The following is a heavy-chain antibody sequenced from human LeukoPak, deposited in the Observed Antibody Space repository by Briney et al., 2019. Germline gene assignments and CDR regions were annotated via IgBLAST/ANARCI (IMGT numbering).Heavy chain of an antibody. CDR2: FDPEDGET. CDR1: GYTLTELS. Sequence: ASVKVSCKVSGYTLTELSMHWVRQAPGKGLEWMGGFDPEDGETIYAQKFQGRVTMTEDTSTDTAYMELSSLRSEDTAVYYCATLRGDMVGATSYNKYFDYWGQGTLVTVSS. CDR3: ATLRGDMVGATSYNKYFDY. V-gene: IGHV1-24*01. D-gene: IGHD1-26*01. J-gene: IGHJ4*02.